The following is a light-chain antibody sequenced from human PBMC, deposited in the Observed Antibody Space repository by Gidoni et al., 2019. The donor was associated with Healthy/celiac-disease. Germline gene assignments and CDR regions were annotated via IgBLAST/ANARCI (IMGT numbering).Light chain of an antibody. CDR3: QVWDSSSDHYV. J-gene: IGLJ1*01. CDR2: DDS. V-gene: IGLV3-21*03. Sequence: SYVLTQPPSVSVAPGKTARITCGGKKIGSKSVHWYQQKPGQAPVLVVYDDSDRPSGIPERFSGSNSGNTATLTISRGEAGDEADYYCQVWDSSSDHYVFGTGTKVTVL. CDR1: KIGSKS.